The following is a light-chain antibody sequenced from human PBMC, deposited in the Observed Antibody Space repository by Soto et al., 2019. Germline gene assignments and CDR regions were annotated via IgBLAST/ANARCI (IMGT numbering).Light chain of an antibody. CDR1: SSDVGGYNH. J-gene: IGLJ2*01. CDR3: RSYTGRSTVV. CDR2: AVS. V-gene: IGLV2-14*01. Sequence: QSVLTQPASVSGSPGQSITISCTGTSSDVGGYNHVSWYQHSPGKAPKLILFAVSARPSGVSHRCSGSKSGNTASLTISGVQAEDEAYYYCRSYTGRSTVVFVRGTKLTVL.